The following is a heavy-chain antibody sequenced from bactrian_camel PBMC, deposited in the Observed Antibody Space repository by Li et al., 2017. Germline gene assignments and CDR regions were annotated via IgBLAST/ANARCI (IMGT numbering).Heavy chain of an antibody. V-gene: IGHV3S7*01. J-gene: IGHJ6*01. D-gene: IGHD6*01. Sequence: HVQLVESGGGLVQPGGSLRLSCVVSGGKFSSNPMSWVRQAPGKGLEWVTSGYTDGSDSNYVDSVRGRFTISRDNAKNTVYLQMNSLKPEDTAVYYCAAGDDGAWYAPCNSWGQGTQVTVS. CDR3: AAGDDGAWYAPCNS. CDR1: GGKFSSNP. CDR2: GYTDGSDS.